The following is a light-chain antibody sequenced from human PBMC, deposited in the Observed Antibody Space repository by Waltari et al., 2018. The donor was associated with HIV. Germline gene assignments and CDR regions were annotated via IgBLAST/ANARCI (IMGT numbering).Light chain of an antibody. V-gene: IGLV8-61*01. CDR1: SGSVSTTYY. Sequence: QTVVTQEPSFSVSPGGTVTLTCGLSSGSVSTTYYPSWYQQTPGQAPRTLIYSPNPRASGVPDRFSGYILGNRAALTITGAQADDESDYYCVLYMGSGIWVFGGGTKLTVL. CDR3: VLYMGSGIWV. J-gene: IGLJ3*02. CDR2: SPN.